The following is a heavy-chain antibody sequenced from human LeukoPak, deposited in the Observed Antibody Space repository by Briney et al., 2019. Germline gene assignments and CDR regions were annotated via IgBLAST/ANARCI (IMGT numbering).Heavy chain of an antibody. J-gene: IGHJ4*02. D-gene: IGHD2-2*01. CDR2: IYYSGST. V-gene: IGHV4-39*01. Sequence: SETLSLTCTVSGGSISSSSYYWGWIRQPPGKGLEWIGSIYYSGSTYYNPSLKSRVTISVDMSKNQFSLKLSSVTAADTAVYYCARLYCSRTSCYLGDYWGQGTLVTVSS. CDR3: ARLYCSRTSCYLGDY. CDR1: GGSISSSSYY.